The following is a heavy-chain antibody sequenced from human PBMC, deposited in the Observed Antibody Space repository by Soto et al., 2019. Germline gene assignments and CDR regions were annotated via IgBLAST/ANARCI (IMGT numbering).Heavy chain of an antibody. CDR3: ARGGYTYGYDAFDI. Sequence: ASVKVSCKASGYTFTGYYMHWVRQAPGQGLEWMGWINPNSGGTNYAQKFQGWVTMTRDTSISTAYMELSRLRSDDTGVYYCARGGYTYGYDAFDIWGQGTMVTVSS. CDR1: GYTFTGYY. J-gene: IGHJ3*02. D-gene: IGHD5-18*01. V-gene: IGHV1-2*04. CDR2: INPNSGGT.